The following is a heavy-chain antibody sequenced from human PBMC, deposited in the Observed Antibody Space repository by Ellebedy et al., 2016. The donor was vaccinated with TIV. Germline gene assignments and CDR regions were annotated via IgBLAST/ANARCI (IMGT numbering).Heavy chain of an antibody. CDR1: GFTFSSYS. V-gene: IGHV3-23*01. D-gene: IGHD6-19*01. CDR2: ISGSGGST. J-gene: IGHJ3*02. Sequence: GESLKISXAASGFTFSSYSMNWVRQAPGKGLEWVSAISGSGGSTYYADSVKGRFTISRDNSKNTLYLQMNSLRAEDTAVYYCAAEAVAGAGPAFDIWGQGTMVTVSS. CDR3: AAEAVAGAGPAFDI.